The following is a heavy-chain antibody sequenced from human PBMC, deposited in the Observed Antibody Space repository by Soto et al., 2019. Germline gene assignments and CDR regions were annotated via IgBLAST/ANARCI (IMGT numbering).Heavy chain of an antibody. CDR1: GFTFSSYG. CDR2: IWYDGSSK. J-gene: IGHJ6*02. CDR3: ARPYYYGSGSYEYYYYGMDV. Sequence: QVQLVESGGGVVQPGRSLRLSCAASGFTFSSYGMHWVRQAPGKGLEWVAVIWYDGSSKYYADSVKGRFTISRDNSKNTLYLKMNSLRAEDTALYYCARPYYYGSGSYEYYYYGMDVWGQGTTVTVSS. D-gene: IGHD3-10*01. V-gene: IGHV3-33*01.